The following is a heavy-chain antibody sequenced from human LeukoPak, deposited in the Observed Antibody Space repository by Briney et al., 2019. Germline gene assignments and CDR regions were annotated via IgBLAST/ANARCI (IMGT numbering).Heavy chain of an antibody. CDR2: IYHSGST. V-gene: IGHV4-30-2*01. J-gene: IGHJ3*02. Sequence: SQTLSLTCTVSGGSISSGGYSWSWIRQHPGKGLEWIGYIYHSGSTYYNPSLKSRVTISVDRSKNQFSLKLSSVTAADTAVYYCARYYDSSVDAFDIWGQGTMVTVSS. CDR1: GGSISSGGYS. D-gene: IGHD3-22*01. CDR3: ARYYDSSVDAFDI.